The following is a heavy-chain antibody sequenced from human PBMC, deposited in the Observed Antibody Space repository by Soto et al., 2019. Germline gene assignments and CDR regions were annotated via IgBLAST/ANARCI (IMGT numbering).Heavy chain of an antibody. CDR3: ARLGYYDFWSNYYYYGMDV. CDR2: IYYSGST. J-gene: IGHJ6*02. Sequence: SETRSRTWTVSGGSISSSSYYWGGVRQPPGKVLEWIGSIYYSGSTYYNPSLKSRVTISVDTSKNQFSLKLSSVTAADTAVYYCARLGYYDFWSNYYYYGMDVWGQGTTVTVSS. D-gene: IGHD3-3*01. V-gene: IGHV4-39*01. CDR1: GGSISSSSYY.